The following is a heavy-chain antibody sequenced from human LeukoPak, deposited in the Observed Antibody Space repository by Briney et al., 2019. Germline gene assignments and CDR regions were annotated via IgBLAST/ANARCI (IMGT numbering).Heavy chain of an antibody. D-gene: IGHD5-12*01. V-gene: IGHV4-34*01. CDR3: AAQYSGYVRLDY. J-gene: IGHJ4*02. Sequence: SETLSLTCTVSGGSMNTYYWSWIRQPPGKGLEWIGEISHSGSTNYNPSLKSRVTISVDTSKNQFSLKLSSVTAADTAVYYCAAQYSGYVRLDYWGQGTLVTVSS. CDR2: ISHSGST. CDR1: GGSMNTYY.